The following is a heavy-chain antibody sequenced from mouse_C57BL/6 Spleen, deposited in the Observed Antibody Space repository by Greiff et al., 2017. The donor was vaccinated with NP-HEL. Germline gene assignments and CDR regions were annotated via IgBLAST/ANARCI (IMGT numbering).Heavy chain of an antibody. CDR2: ISYSGST. V-gene: IGHV3-1*01. CDR1: GYSITSGYD. J-gene: IGHJ2*01. D-gene: IGHD1-1*01. Sequence: EVKVEESGPGMVKPSQSLSLTCTVTGYSITSGYDWHWIRHFPGNKLEWMGYISYSGSTNYNPSLKSRISITHDTSKNHFFLKLNSVTTEDTATYYCARGGYYGGYFDYWGQGTTLTVSS. CDR3: ARGGYYGGYFDY.